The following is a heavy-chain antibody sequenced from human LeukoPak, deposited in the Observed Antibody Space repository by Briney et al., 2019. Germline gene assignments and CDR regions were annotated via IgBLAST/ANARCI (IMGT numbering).Heavy chain of an antibody. Sequence: ASVKVSCKASGGTFSSYAISWVRQAPGQGLEWMGGIIPIFGTANYAQKFQGRVTITADESTSTAYMELSSLRSEDTAVYYCASSARPYCGGDCTRNWYFDLWGRGTLVTVSS. D-gene: IGHD2-21*02. V-gene: IGHV1-69*13. CDR2: IIPIFGTA. CDR3: ASSARPYCGGDCTRNWYFDL. CDR1: GGTFSSYA. J-gene: IGHJ2*01.